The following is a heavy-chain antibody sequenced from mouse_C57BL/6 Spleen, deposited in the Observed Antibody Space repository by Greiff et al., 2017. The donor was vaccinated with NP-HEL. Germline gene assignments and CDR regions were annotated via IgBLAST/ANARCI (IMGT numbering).Heavy chain of an antibody. CDR1: GYTFTSYG. D-gene: IGHD2-4*01. Sequence: ESGAELARPGASVKLSCKASGYTFTSYGISWVKQRTGQGLEWIGEIYPRSGNTYYNEKFKGKATLTADKSSSTAYMELRSLTSEDSAVYFCARWMITTDYYAMDYWGQGTSVTVSS. CDR3: ARWMITTDYYAMDY. CDR2: IYPRSGNT. J-gene: IGHJ4*01. V-gene: IGHV1-81*01.